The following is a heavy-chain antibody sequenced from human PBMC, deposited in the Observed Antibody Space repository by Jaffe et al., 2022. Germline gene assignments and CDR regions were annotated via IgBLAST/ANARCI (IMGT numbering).Heavy chain of an antibody. CDR2: VMPIFGTG. D-gene: IGHD2-21*01. V-gene: IGHV1-69*01. CDR1: GDTVTTYT. J-gene: IGHJ5*02. CDR3: ARVKGGHDLGWFDP. Sequence: QVQLTQSGAVVKRPGTSVKVSCKASGDTVTTYTFAWLRQAPGQGLEYMGGVMPIFGTGNNAQKFQGRVTITADESTSTVYMELSGLRYEDTAIYYCARVKGGHDLGWFDPWGQGTLVTVSS.